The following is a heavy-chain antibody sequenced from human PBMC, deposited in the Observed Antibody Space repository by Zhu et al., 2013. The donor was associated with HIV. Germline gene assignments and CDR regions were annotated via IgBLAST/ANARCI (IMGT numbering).Heavy chain of an antibody. V-gene: IGHV1-24*01. CDR1: GYTLSQLS. J-gene: IGHJ4*02. D-gene: IGHD3-9*01. CDR3: ATEVAVGPGHASPGYYFHY. Sequence: QVQLVQSGAEVKKPGASVKVSCKVSGYTLSQLSMHWVRQAPGKGLEWMGGFDPEDGDIIYAQKFQGRVTMTEDTSTDTAYMELSSLRSDDTAVYYCATEVAVGPGHASPGYYFHYWGQGTLVTVSS. CDR2: FDPEDGDI.